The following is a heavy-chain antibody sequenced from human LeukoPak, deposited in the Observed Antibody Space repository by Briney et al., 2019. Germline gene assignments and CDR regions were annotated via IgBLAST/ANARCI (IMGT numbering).Heavy chain of an antibody. D-gene: IGHD2-2*01. CDR2: ITGRAEMT. J-gene: IGHJ4*02. CDR3: AKEYASSTRGSFDY. CDR1: GFTFPNFA. Sequence: GGSLRLSCARSGFTFPNFAINWVRQPPGKGLEWVSGITGRAEMTFYADSAKGRFSISRDNSKNTVYLRMTRLRAEDTGVYYCAKEYASSTRGSFDYWGPGTLVTVSS. V-gene: IGHV3-23*01.